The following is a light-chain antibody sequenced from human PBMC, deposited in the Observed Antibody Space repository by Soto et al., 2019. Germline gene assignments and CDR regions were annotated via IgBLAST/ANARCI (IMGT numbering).Light chain of an antibody. J-gene: IGKJ4*01. CDR2: DVS. CDR3: QQRFSWPLT. CDR1: QSVSTY. Sequence: EIVLTQAPVTLSLSPGERATLSCRASQSVSTYLAWYQQKPGQAPRLLISDVSDRAAGIPARFSGSGSGTAFTLTISSLEPEDFAFYYCQQRFSWPLTFGGGTKVEIK. V-gene: IGKV3-11*01.